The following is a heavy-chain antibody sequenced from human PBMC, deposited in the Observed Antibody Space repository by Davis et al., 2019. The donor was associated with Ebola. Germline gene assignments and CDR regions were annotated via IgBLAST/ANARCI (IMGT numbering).Heavy chain of an antibody. D-gene: IGHD3-16*02. CDR1: GGSISSSNW. Sequence: SETLSLTCAVSGGSISSSNWWSWVRQPPGKGLGWIGEIYHSGSTNYNPSLKSRVTISVDKSKNQFSLKLSSVTAADTAVYYCARERMITFGGVLVITQDAFDIWGQGTMVTVSS. V-gene: IGHV4-4*02. J-gene: IGHJ3*02. CDR2: IYHSGST. CDR3: ARERMITFGGVLVITQDAFDI.